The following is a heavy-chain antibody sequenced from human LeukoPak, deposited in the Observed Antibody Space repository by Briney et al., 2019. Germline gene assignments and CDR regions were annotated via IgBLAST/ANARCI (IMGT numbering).Heavy chain of an antibody. V-gene: IGHV3-23*01. CDR3: ARISGSYVFDY. J-gene: IGHJ4*02. CDR1: GGSFSGYY. D-gene: IGHD1-26*01. CDR2: ISGSGGST. Sequence: ETLSLTCAVYGGSFSGYYWSWVRQAPGKGLEWVSAISGSGGSTYYADSVKGRFTISRDNSKNTLYLQMNSLRAEDTAVYYCARISGSYVFDYWGQGTLVTVSS.